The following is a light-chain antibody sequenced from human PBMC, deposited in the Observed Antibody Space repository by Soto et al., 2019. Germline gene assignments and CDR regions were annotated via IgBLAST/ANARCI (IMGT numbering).Light chain of an antibody. CDR3: GTWDSSLSVYV. V-gene: IGLV1-51*01. CDR1: SSSIGSNY. J-gene: IGLJ1*01. CDR2: ENN. Sequence: QPVLTQPPSVSAAPGQMVTISCSGSSSSIGSNYVSWYQQVPGTAPKLLIYENNKRPSGIPDRFSGSKSGTSATLGIAGLQTGDEADYYCGTWDSSLSVYVFGSGTKLTVL.